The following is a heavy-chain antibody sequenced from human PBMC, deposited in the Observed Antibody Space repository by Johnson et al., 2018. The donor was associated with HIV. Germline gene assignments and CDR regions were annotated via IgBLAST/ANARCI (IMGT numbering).Heavy chain of an antibody. Sequence: MQLVESGGGLVQPGGSLRLSCAASGFTFSNYWMHWVRQAPGKGLVWVSRVNSDGSSLSYADSVKGRFTISRDNAKNTLYLQMNSLRAEDTAAYYCARGLIIQLWLQAAFDIWGQGTMVTVSS. CDR2: VNSDGSSL. D-gene: IGHD5-18*01. CDR1: GFTFSNYW. J-gene: IGHJ3*02. V-gene: IGHV3-74*02. CDR3: ARGLIIQLWLQAAFDI.